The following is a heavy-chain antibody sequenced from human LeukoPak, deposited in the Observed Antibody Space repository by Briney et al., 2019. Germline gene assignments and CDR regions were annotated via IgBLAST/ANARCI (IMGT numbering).Heavy chain of an antibody. V-gene: IGHV1-18*01. CDR1: GYTFTSYG. CDR2: ISAYNGNT. Sequence: GASVKVSCEASGYTFTSYGISWVRQAPGQGLEWMGWISAYNGNTNYAQKLQGRVTMTTDTPTSTAYMELRGLRSDDTAVYYCARVRGGSYELSDYWGQGTLVTVSS. CDR3: ARVRGGSYELSDY. J-gene: IGHJ4*02. D-gene: IGHD1-26*01.